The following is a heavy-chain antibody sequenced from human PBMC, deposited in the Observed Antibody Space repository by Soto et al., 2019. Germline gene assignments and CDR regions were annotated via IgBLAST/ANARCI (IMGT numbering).Heavy chain of an antibody. V-gene: IGHV4-4*07. CDR3: ARGMTPPGAPAWYYFDS. Sequence: LSLTCTVSGASITGTSYWSWIRQPAGKGLEWIGRFSLSGTTNYNPSLRSRVTMSADVSKNQFSLRLTSVTAADTALYYCARGMTPPGAPAWYYFDSWGQGTLVTVS. CDR2: FSLSGTT. D-gene: IGHD2-8*02. J-gene: IGHJ4*02. CDR1: GASITGTSY.